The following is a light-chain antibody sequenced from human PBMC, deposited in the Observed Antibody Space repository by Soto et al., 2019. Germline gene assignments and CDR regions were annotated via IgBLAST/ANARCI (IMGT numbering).Light chain of an antibody. CDR1: SSDIGAYNF. J-gene: IGLJ1*01. V-gene: IGLV2-14*01. CDR2: DVS. CDR3: SSYTSSSTYV. Sequence: QSALTQPASVSGSPGQSITISCTGTSSDIGAYNFVSWYKQHPGKAPKLMICDVSTRPSGVSNRFSGSKSGNTASLTISGLQAEDEADYYCSSYTSSSTYVFGTGTKVTVL.